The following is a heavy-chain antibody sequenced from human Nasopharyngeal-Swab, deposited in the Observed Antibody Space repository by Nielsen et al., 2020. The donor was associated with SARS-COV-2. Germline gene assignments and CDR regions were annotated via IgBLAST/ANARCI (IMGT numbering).Heavy chain of an antibody. CDR1: FFSHSSGGYY. CDR3: ARLNGIAAAGTGWFDP. CDR2: IYYSGST. V-gene: IGHV4-31*03. Sequence: SETLSLTCTVSFFSHSSGGYYWSWIRQHPGKGLEWIGYIYYSGSTYYNPSLKSRVTISVDTSKNQFSLKLSSVTAADTAVYYCARLNGIAAAGTGWFDPWGQGTLVTVSS. D-gene: IGHD6-13*01. J-gene: IGHJ5*02.